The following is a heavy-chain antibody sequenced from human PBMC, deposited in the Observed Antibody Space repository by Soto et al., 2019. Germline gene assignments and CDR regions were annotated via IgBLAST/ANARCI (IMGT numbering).Heavy chain of an antibody. Sequence: TGGSLRLSCAASGFTFSSYAMHWVRQAPGKGLEWVAVISYDGSNKYYADSVKGRFTISRDNSKNTLYLQMNSLRAEDTAVYYCARDLIAARGFVSYYYYYGMDVWGQGTTVTVSS. CDR2: ISYDGSNK. CDR3: ARDLIAARGFVSYYYYYGMDV. J-gene: IGHJ6*02. CDR1: GFTFSSYA. V-gene: IGHV3-30-3*01. D-gene: IGHD6-6*01.